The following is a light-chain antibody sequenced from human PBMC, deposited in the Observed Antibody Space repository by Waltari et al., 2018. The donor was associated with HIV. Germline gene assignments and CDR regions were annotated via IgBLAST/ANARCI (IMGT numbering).Light chain of an antibody. J-gene: IGLJ3*02. Sequence: QSALTQPRSVSGSPGQSVPISCTGTSRDVGDYNYVPWYQQHPGKAPKVMIYDVTKRPSGVPDRFSGSKSGNTASLTISGLQAEDEADYYCCSYTGTYTLLFGGGTKLTVL. CDR1: SRDVGDYNY. CDR3: CSYTGTYTLL. V-gene: IGLV2-11*01. CDR2: DVT.